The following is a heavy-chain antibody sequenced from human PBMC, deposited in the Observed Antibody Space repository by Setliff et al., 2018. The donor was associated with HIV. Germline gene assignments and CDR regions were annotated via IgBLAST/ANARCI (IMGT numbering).Heavy chain of an antibody. CDR2: IDHSGNT. Sequence: SETLSLTCTVSGGSISSSNYYWGWIRQPPGRGLEWIGEIDHSGNTNYNPSLKSRVTMSIDTSTNQFSLKLNSVTAADMATYYCAREGGGYSGTYFNFPFDSWGQGTLVTVSS. V-gene: IGHV4-39*07. J-gene: IGHJ4*02. CDR3: AREGGGYSGTYFNFPFDS. D-gene: IGHD1-26*01. CDR1: GGSISSSNYY.